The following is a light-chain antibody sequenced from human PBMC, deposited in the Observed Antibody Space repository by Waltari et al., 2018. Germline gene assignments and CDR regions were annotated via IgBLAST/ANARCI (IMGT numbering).Light chain of an antibody. J-gene: IGKJ1*01. CDR1: QSISSW. V-gene: IGKV1-5*03. Sequence: DIQMTQSPSTLSASVGDRVTITCRASQSISSWLAWYQQKPGKAPKLLIYKASSLESGVPSRLSGSGSGTEVALTICSLQPDDFATYFCQQYNSYWRWTFGQGTKVEIK. CDR2: KAS. CDR3: QQYNSYWRWT.